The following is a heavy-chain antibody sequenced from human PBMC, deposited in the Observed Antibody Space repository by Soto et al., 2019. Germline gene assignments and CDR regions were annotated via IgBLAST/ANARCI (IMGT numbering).Heavy chain of an antibody. Sequence: QVQLQQWGAGLLKPSETLALTCGVYRGPFSGFYWSWIRQTPGKGLEWIGEINHSGTTNYNPSFKNRDSISVDKTANSFSLKMTSVTAADAAVSYCSRGRGYVYGSNFYGMDGWGRGTTVTVSS. CDR3: SRGRGYVYGSNFYGMDG. V-gene: IGHV4-34*01. CDR2: INHSGTT. CDR1: RGPFSGFY. D-gene: IGHD5-18*01. J-gene: IGHJ6*02.